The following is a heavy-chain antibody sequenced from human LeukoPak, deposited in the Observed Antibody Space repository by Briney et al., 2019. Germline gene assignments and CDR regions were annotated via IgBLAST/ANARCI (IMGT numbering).Heavy chain of an antibody. D-gene: IGHD3-9*01. J-gene: IGHJ4*02. V-gene: IGHV3-23*01. CDR2: ITGSGGNT. CDR3: AKWGDYDVLTGYYVSDY. CDR1: GFTFSNYA. Sequence: GGSLRLSCAASGFTFSNYAMSWVRQAPGKGLEWVSAITGSGGNTYYADSVKGRFTISRDNSKNTVFLQMNSLRAEDTAVYYCAKWGDYDVLTGYYVSDYWGQETLVTVSS.